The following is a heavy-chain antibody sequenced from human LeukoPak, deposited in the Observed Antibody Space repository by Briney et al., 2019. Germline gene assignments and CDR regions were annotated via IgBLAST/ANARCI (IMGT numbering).Heavy chain of an antibody. CDR3: AREVIPRYENSGYPDY. V-gene: IGHV3-20*04. Sequence: GGSLRLSCAASGFTFDDYGMSWIRQAPGKGLEWVSGINWNGGSTGYADSVKGRFTISRDNAKNSPYLQMNSLRAEDTALYYRAREVIPRYENSGYPDYWGQGTLVTVSS. J-gene: IGHJ4*02. D-gene: IGHD3-22*01. CDR1: GFTFDDYG. CDR2: INWNGGST.